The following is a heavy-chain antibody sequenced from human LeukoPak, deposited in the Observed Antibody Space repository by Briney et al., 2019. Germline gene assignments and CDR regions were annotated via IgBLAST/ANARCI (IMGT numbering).Heavy chain of an antibody. CDR1: GGSISSSSYY. V-gene: IGHV4-39*01. J-gene: IGHJ5*02. D-gene: IGHD6-13*01. CDR2: IYYSGST. CDR3: ARAQSSSWYRGWFDP. Sequence: SETLTLTCTVSGGSISSSSYYWGWIRQPPGKGLEWIGSIYYSGSTYYNPSLKSRVTISVDTSKNQFSLKLSSVTAADTAVYYCARAQSSSWYRGWFDPWGQGTLVTVSS.